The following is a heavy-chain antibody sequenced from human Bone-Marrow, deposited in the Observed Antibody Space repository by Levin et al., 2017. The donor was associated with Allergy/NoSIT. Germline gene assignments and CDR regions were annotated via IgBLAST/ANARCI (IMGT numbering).Heavy chain of an antibody. V-gene: IGHV3-23*01. Sequence: LSLTCAASGFTFRTNAMSWVRQAPGTGLEWVSDISGSGGTTNYADSVKGRFTISRDNSKNTLFLQMNSLRVEDTGVYYCATLSPYYYDSSGYSDDYWGQGTLVTVSS. J-gene: IGHJ4*02. CDR3: ATLSPYYYDSSGYSDDY. CDR2: ISGSGGTT. CDR1: GFTFRTNA. D-gene: IGHD3-22*01.